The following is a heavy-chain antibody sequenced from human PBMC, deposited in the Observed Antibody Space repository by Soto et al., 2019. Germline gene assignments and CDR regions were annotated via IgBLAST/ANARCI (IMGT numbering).Heavy chain of an antibody. CDR2: IYHSGYT. J-gene: IGHJ5*02. CDR3: ARDDLYGGWFDP. D-gene: IGHD4-17*01. V-gene: IGHV4-30-2*01. CDR1: GGSISSGGYS. Sequence: QLQLQESGSGLVKPSQTLSLTCAVSGGSISSGGYSWNWIRQPPGKGLEWIGYIYHSGYTYYNASLKSRVTISVDKSKNQFSLKLSSVTAADTAVYYCARDDLYGGWFDPWGQGTLVTVSS.